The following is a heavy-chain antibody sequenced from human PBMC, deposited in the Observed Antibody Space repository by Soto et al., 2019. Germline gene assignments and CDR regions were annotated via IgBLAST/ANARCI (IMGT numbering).Heavy chain of an antibody. Sequence: QVQLQESGPGLVKPSETLSLTCTVSGGSISRDYWSWIRQPPGKGLEWIGYIYYSGSTTYHPSLKSRVPISVDTSKHQFSLKLSSVPAADTAVYYCGSTKGQWLVGYSYSYMDGWGKGTAVNVSS. CDR2: IYYSGST. D-gene: IGHD6-19*01. CDR1: GGSISRDY. CDR3: GSTKGQWLVGYSYSYMDG. V-gene: IGHV4-59*08. J-gene: IGHJ6*03.